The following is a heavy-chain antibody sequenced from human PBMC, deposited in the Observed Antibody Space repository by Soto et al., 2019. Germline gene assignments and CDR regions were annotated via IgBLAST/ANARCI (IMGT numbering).Heavy chain of an antibody. Sequence: GGSLRLSCAASGFTFSSYAMHWVRQAPGKGLEWVAVISYDGSNKYYADSVKGRFTISRDNSKNTLYLQMNSLRAEDTAVYYCAREGPYYYDSRGILDYWGQGTLVTVSS. D-gene: IGHD3-22*01. CDR3: AREGPYYYDSRGILDY. J-gene: IGHJ4*02. V-gene: IGHV3-30-3*01. CDR2: ISYDGSNK. CDR1: GFTFSSYA.